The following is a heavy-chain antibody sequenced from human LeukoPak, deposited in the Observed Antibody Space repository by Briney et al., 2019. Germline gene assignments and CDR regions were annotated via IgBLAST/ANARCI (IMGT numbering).Heavy chain of an antibody. Sequence: ASVKVSCKASGYTLTGYYMHWVRQAPGQGLEWMGWINPNSGGTNYAQKFQGRVTMTRDTSISTAYMELSRLRSDDTAVYYCARDHTGYDSSGYYLESTFDYWGQGTLVTVSS. J-gene: IGHJ4*02. D-gene: IGHD3-22*01. CDR2: INPNSGGT. CDR1: GYTLTGYY. CDR3: ARDHTGYDSSGYYLESTFDY. V-gene: IGHV1-2*02.